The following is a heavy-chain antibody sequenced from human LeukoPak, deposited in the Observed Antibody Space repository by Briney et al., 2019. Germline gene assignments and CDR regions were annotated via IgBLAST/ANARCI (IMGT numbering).Heavy chain of an antibody. CDR2: ISYDGSNK. CDR3: AKAGDGYYR. V-gene: IGHV3-30-3*01. CDR1: GFTFSSYA. D-gene: IGHD3-22*01. Sequence: TGGSLRLSCAASGFTFSSYAMHWVRQAPGKGLEWVAVISYDGSNKYYADSVKGRFTISRDNSKNTLYLQMNSLRAEDTAVYYCAKAGDGYYRWGQGTLVTVSS. J-gene: IGHJ5*02.